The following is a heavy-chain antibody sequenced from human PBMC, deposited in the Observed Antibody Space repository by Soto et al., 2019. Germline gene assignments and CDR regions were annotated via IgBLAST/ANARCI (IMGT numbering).Heavy chain of an antibody. D-gene: IGHD2-15*01. CDR3: RAVVRLDYYYFGMDV. V-gene: IGHV1-69*01. Sequence: QVQLVQSGAELKKPGSSVKVSCKASGGTFSSYAISWVRQAPGQGLEWMGGSIPTFGTANYAQKFQGRVTITADESERTAYMELSSLGSADRVVYYCRAVVRLDYYYFGMDVWGQGTTVTVSS. CDR1: GGTFSSYA. J-gene: IGHJ6*02. CDR2: SIPTFGTA.